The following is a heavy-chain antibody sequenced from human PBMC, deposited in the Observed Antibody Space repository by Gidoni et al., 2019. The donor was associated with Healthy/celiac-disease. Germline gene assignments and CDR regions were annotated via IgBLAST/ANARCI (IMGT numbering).Heavy chain of an antibody. CDR2: MNPNSGNT. CDR1: GYTFTSYD. V-gene: IGHV1-8*01. D-gene: IGHD6-6*01. CDR3: AREVGRSYSSSRKVDYYYYGMDV. Sequence: QVQLVQSGAEVKKPGASVKVSCKASGYTFTSYDINWVRQATGQGLEWMGWMNPNSGNTGYAQKFQGRVTMTRNTSISTAYRELSSLRSEDTAVYYCAREVGRSYSSSRKVDYYYYGMDVWGQGTTVTVSS. J-gene: IGHJ6*02.